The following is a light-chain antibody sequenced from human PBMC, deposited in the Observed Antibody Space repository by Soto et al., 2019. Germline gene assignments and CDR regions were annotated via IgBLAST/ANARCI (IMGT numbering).Light chain of an antibody. J-gene: IGLJ3*02. CDR2: DTS. CDR3: LLSYSEVRPWV. V-gene: IGLV7-46*01. Sequence: QAVVTQEPSLTVSPGGTVTRTCDSSTGAVTSTHYTYWFQQKPGQAPRTLIFDTSNKHSWTPARFSGSLLGRKAALTLSGAQPEDEAEYYCLLSYSEVRPWVFGGGTELTVL. CDR1: TGAVTSTHY.